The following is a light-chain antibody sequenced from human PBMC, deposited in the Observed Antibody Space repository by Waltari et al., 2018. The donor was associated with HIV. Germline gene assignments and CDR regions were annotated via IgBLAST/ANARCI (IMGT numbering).Light chain of an antibody. CDR1: QNILHISNNKNY. J-gene: IGKJ4*01. V-gene: IGKV4-1*01. CDR2: WAA. Sequence: IALTQSPGDLTVSLGGAATINRKSTQNILHISNNKNYLGWYQQRPGQPPKPLIYWAATRESGVPDRFSGSGSGTNVTLNISSLQAEDVAIYDCQKETRCPRTFGGGTRVES. CDR3: QKETRCPRT.